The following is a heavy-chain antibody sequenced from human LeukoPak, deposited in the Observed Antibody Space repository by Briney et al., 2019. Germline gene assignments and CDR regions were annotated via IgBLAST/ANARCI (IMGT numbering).Heavy chain of an antibody. Sequence: SETLSLTCIASDYSISSGYYWGWIRQPPGKGLEWIGSISHSGTTYYNPSFKSRITISLDKSKNQFSLKLRSVTAADTAFYYCTKEGDVVGATIDSWGQGTLVTVSS. D-gene: IGHD1-26*01. J-gene: IGHJ4*02. CDR3: TKEGDVVGATIDS. CDR2: ISHSGTT. V-gene: IGHV4-38-2*02. CDR1: DYSISSGYY.